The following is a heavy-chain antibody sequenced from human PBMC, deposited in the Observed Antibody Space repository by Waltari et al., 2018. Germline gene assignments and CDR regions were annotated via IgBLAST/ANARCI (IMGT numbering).Heavy chain of an antibody. V-gene: IGHV1-18*01. CDR3: AREARRGYYFYGMDV. Sequence: QVQLVQSGVEVKKPGASVKVSCKASGYTFTSYGMNWVRQAPGQGLEWMGGIRGNNGNTRYAQKCQGRLSMTTDTSTSTAYMELRSLRSDDTAVYYCAREARRGYYFYGMDVWGQGTTVTVSS. CDR1: GYTFTSYG. J-gene: IGHJ6*02. D-gene: IGHD6-6*01. CDR2: IRGNNGNT.